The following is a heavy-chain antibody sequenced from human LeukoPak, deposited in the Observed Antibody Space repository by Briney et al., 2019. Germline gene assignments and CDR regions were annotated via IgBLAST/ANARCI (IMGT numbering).Heavy chain of an antibody. CDR3: ARSEEVGAIFLAPGGWFDP. CDR1: GGSISSYY. CDR2: NYYSGST. J-gene: IGHJ5*02. Sequence: PSEPLTLTCTVSGGSISSYYGSWIRQPAGKGLECIGYNYYSGSTNYNPSRKSRVNISVDTSKNQFSLKLSSVTAADTAVYYCARSEEVGAIFLAPGGWFDPWGQGTLVTVSS. D-gene: IGHD1-26*01. V-gene: IGHV4-59*01.